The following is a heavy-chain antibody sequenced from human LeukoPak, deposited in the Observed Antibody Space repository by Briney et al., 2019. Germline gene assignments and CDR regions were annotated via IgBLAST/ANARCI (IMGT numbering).Heavy chain of an antibody. CDR1: GFTFSSYS. CDR3: ARALRWGSDH. D-gene: IGHD7-27*01. Sequence: GGSLRLSCAASGFTFSSYSMNWVRQAPGKGLEWVSYITVSSSTIYYADSVKGRFTISRDNAKNSLYLQMNSLRAEDTAVYYCARALRWGSDHWGQGTLVTVSS. CDR2: ITVSSSTI. V-gene: IGHV3-48*04. J-gene: IGHJ5*02.